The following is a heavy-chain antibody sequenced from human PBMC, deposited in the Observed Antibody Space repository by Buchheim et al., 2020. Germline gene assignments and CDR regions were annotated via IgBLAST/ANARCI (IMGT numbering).Heavy chain of an antibody. J-gene: IGHJ4*02. CDR2: IKQDGSEK. Sequence: EVQLVESGGGLVQPGGSLRLFCAASGFTFSDNWMSWVRQAPGQGLEWVANIKQDGSEKYYVDSVKGRFTISRDNAKNSLYLQMNSLRAEDTAVYYCARERASSFWGQGTL. V-gene: IGHV3-7*01. CDR3: ARERASSF. D-gene: IGHD1-26*01. CDR1: GFTFSDNW.